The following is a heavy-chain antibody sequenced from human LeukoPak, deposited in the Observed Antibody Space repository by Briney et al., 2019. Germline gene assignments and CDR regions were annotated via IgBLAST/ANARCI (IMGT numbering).Heavy chain of an antibody. CDR3: ARLYYDSSGYYQICYFDY. Sequence: SETLSLTCTVSGGSISSSSYYWGWVRQPPGKGLEWIGSIYYSGSTYYNPSLKSRVTISVDTSKNQFSLNLSYVTAADTAVYYCARLYYDSSGYYQICYFDYCGQGTQVTVSS. CDR2: IYYSGST. V-gene: IGHV4-39*01. CDR1: GGSISSSSYY. J-gene: IGHJ4*02. D-gene: IGHD3-22*01.